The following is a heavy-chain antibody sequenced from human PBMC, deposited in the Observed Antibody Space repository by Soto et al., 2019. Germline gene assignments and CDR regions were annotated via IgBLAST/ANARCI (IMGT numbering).Heavy chain of an antibody. D-gene: IGHD5-18*01. CDR3: ARENSRRGPAMVTVAAFDI. CDR1: GFTFSSYG. CDR2: IWNDGSNK. V-gene: IGHV3-33*01. J-gene: IGHJ3*02. Sequence: PGGSLRLSCAASGFTFSSYGMHLVRQAPGKGLEWVAFIWNDGSNKYYADSVKGRFTISRDNSKNTWYMQINSLRAEDTAVYYWARENSRRGPAMVTVAAFDIWGQGTMVTVSS.